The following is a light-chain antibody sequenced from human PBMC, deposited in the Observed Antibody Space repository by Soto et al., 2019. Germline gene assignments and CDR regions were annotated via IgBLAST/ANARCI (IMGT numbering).Light chain of an antibody. CDR2: AAS. Sequence: DIQMTQSASSLSASVGDRVTITCRASQSISSNLNWHQQKPGKAPKVLIYAASILQSGVPSRFSGSGSGTDFTLTISILQPEDFATYYCQQSYSIPYTFGQGTKLEIK. CDR1: QSISSN. J-gene: IGKJ2*01. V-gene: IGKV1-39*01. CDR3: QQSYSIPYT.